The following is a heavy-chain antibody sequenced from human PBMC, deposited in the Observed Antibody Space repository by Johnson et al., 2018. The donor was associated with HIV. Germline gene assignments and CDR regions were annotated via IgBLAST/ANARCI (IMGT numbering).Heavy chain of an antibody. CDR3: AKDLSSGWYHAVDI. Sequence: QVQLVESGGGVVQPGRSLRLSCAASGFTFSSYAMHWVRQAPGKGLEWVAVISYDGSNKYYADSVKGRFTISRDNSKNTLYLQMNSLRAEDTAVYYGAKDLSSGWYHAVDIWGQGTMVTVSS. D-gene: IGHD6-19*01. CDR1: GFTFSSYA. V-gene: IGHV3-30-3*01. CDR2: ISYDGSNK. J-gene: IGHJ3*02.